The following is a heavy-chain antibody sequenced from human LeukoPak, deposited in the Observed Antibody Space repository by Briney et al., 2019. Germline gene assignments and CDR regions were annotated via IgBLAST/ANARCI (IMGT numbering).Heavy chain of an antibody. J-gene: IGHJ3*01. CDR3: ARLRGYDFWSGHPDAFDF. CDR2: IYYSGST. CDR1: GGSISSYY. V-gene: IGHV4-59*01. D-gene: IGHD3-3*01. Sequence: SETLSLTCTVSGGSISSYYWRWIRQPPGKGLEWIGYIYYSGSTNYNPSLKSRVTISVDTSKNQFSLKLSSVTAADMAVYYCARLRGYDFWSGHPDAFDFWGQGRMVTVSS.